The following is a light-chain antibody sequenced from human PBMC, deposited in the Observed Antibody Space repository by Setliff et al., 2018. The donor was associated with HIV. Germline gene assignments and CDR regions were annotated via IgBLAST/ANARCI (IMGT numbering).Light chain of an antibody. CDR1: SGSVSTGHF. J-gene: IGLJ3*02. CDR2: STN. V-gene: IGLV8-61*01. CDR3: VLYMGNGVSV. Sequence: QTVVTPEPSFSVSPGGAVTLTCGLRSGSVSTGHFPSWYQQTPGQTPRMLIYSTNTRSSGVPARFSGSILGNRAALTITGAQADDECDYYCVLYMGNGVSVFGGGTKVTVL.